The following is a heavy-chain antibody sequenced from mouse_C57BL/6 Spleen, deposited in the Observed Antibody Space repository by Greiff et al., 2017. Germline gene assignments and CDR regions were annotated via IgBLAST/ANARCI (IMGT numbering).Heavy chain of an antibody. CDR2: ISSGGDYI. J-gene: IGHJ3*01. CDR1: GFTFSSYA. CDR3: TRARYGSSYGGFAY. D-gene: IGHD1-1*01. Sequence: EVKLVESGEGLVKPGGSLKLSCAASGFTFSSYAMSWVRQTPEKRLEWVAYISSGGDYIYYADTVKGRFTISRDNARNTLYLQMSSLKSEDTAMYYCTRARYGSSYGGFAYWGQGTLVTVSA. V-gene: IGHV5-9-1*02.